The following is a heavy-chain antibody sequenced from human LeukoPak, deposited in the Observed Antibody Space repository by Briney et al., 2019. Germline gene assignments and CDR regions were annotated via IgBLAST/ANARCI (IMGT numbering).Heavy chain of an antibody. CDR2: IIPIFGTA. D-gene: IGHD4-11*01. J-gene: IGHJ6*03. V-gene: IGHV1-69*13. CDR1: GGTFSSYA. Sequence: GASVKVSCKASGGTFSSYAISWVRQAPGQGLEWMGGIIPIFGTANYAQKFQGRVTITADESTSTAYMELSSLRSEDTAVYYCARDSGLDYSNFGYYYYMDVWGKGTTVTVSS. CDR3: ARDSGLDYSNFGYYYYMDV.